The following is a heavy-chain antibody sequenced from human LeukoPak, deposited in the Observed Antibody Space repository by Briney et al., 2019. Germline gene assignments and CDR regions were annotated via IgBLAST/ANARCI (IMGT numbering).Heavy chain of an antibody. V-gene: IGHV3-30*02. D-gene: IGHD6-6*01. CDR2: IRYDGSNK. J-gene: IGHJ3*02. Sequence: GGSLRLSCAASGFTFSSYGMHWVRQAPGKGLEWVAFIRYDGSNKYYADSVKGRFTISRDNSKNTLYLQMNSLRAEDTAVYYCAKDVGSGYSSSSDAFDIWGQGTMVTVSS. CDR1: GFTFSSYG. CDR3: AKDVGSGYSSSSDAFDI.